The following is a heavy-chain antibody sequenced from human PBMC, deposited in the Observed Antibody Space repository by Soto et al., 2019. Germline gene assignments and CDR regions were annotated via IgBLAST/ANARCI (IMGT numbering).Heavy chain of an antibody. Sequence: SETLSLTCTVSGGSVSSQYWSWIRQPAGKGLEWIGRIYNGGIPLIHPSLESRVALSLDTSKNQFSLTLSSVTAADTGKYYCARLVYDSRLNYLYFDHWGQGTLVTVSS. D-gene: IGHD3-22*01. J-gene: IGHJ4*02. CDR1: GGSVSSQY. CDR2: IYNGGIP. V-gene: IGHV4-4*07. CDR3: ARLVYDSRLNYLYFDH.